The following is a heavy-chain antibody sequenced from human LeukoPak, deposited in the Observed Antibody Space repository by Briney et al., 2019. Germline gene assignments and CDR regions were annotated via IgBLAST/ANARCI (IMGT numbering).Heavy chain of an antibody. CDR1: GFSFSSYW. D-gene: IGHD1-14*01. CDR3: ARDQTQTGPTTVDH. V-gene: IGHV3-74*01. Sequence: GGFRRLSCVASGFSFSSYWMHWVRQDPGKGLMWVARISSDGSDTKYGDSVKGRFTISRDNAKNTLYLQMNSLRAEDTAVYYCARDQTQTGPTTVDHWGQGTQVTVSS. J-gene: IGHJ4*02. CDR2: ISSDGSDT.